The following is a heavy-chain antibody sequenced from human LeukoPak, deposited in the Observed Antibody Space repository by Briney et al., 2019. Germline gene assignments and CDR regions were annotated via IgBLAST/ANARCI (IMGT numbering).Heavy chain of an antibody. Sequence: GGSLRLSCAASGFTFSSYSMNWVRQAPGEGLEWVSYISSLSGTRYYADSVKGRFTISRDNAKNSLYLQMNSLRAEDTAVYYCARDRNTDFWSGYYTNYFDYWGQGTLVTVSS. D-gene: IGHD3-3*01. CDR1: GFTFSSYS. V-gene: IGHV3-48*04. CDR2: ISSLSGTR. CDR3: ARDRNTDFWSGYYTNYFDY. J-gene: IGHJ4*02.